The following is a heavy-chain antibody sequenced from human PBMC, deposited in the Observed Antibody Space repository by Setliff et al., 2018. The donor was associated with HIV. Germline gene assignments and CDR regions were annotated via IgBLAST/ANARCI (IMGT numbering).Heavy chain of an antibody. CDR2: ISAYNGNT. Sequence: ASVKVSCKASGYTFTGYGISWVRQAPGQGLEWMGWISAYNGNTNYAQKLQGRVTMTTDTSTSTAYMELRSLRSDDTAVYYCVRDRWKEQLVEGWFDPWGQGTLVTVSS. D-gene: IGHD6-13*01. CDR3: VRDRWKEQLVEGWFDP. V-gene: IGHV1-18*01. CDR1: GYTFTGYG. J-gene: IGHJ5*02.